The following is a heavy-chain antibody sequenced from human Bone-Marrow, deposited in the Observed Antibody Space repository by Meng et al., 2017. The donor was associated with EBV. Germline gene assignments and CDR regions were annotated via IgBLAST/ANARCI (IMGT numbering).Heavy chain of an antibody. V-gene: IGHV1-69*01. CDR2: IIPIFGTA. Sequence: HVPLVQSGAGVKKPGSSVKVSCKASGGTFRSYAISWVRQAPGQGLEWMGGIIPIFGTANYAQKFQGRVTITADEPTSTAYMELSSLRSEDTAVYYCARDIVVVPAARGWFDPWGQGTLVTVSS. CDR3: ARDIVVVPAARGWFDP. CDR1: GGTFRSYA. D-gene: IGHD2-2*01. J-gene: IGHJ5*02.